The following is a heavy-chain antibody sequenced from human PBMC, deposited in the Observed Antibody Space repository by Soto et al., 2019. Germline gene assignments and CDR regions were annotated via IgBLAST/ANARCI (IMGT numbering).Heavy chain of an antibody. CDR3: GRANAEAWFGP. CDR2: INHSGST. Sequence: SETLSLTCAVYGGSFSGYYWSWIRQPPGKGLEWIGEINHSGSTNYNPSLKSRVTISVDTSKNQFSLKLSSVTAADTAVYYCGRANAEAWFGPWGQGTLVTVSS. D-gene: IGHD2-2*01. V-gene: IGHV4-34*01. CDR1: GGSFSGYY. J-gene: IGHJ5*02.